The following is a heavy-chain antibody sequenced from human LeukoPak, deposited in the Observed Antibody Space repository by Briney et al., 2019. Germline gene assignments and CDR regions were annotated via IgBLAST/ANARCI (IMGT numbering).Heavy chain of an antibody. CDR3: ARLYYYASGSYGMDV. D-gene: IGHD3-10*01. V-gene: IGHV4-39*01. J-gene: IGHJ6*02. CDR2: IYYSGST. Sequence: PSETLSLTCTVSGGSISSSSYYWGWIRQPPGKELEWIGSIYYSGSTYYNPSLKSRITISVDTSKNQFSLKLSSVTAADTAVYYCARLYYYASGSYGMDVWGQGTTVTVSS. CDR1: GGSISSSSYY.